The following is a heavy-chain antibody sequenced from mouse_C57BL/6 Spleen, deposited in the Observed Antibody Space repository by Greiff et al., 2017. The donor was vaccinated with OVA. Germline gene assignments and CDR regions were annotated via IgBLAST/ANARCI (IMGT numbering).Heavy chain of an antibody. CDR2: ILPGSGST. Sequence: QVQLKESGAELMKPGASVKLSCKATGYTFTGYWIEWVKQRPGHGLEWIGEILPGSGSTNYNEKFKGKATFTADTSSNTAYMQLSSLTTEDSAIDYCARGQLRLRGAYWGQGTLVTVSA. CDR3: ARGQLRLRGAY. CDR1: GYTFTGYW. D-gene: IGHD3-2*02. J-gene: IGHJ3*01. V-gene: IGHV1-9*01.